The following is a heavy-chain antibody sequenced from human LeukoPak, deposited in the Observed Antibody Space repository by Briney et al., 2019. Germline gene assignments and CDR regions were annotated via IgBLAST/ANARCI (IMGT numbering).Heavy chain of an antibody. Sequence: SVTVSCKVSGYTLTELSMHWVRQAPGKGLEWMGGFDPEDGETIYAQKFQGRVTMTEDTSTDTAYMELSSLRSEDTAVYYCATVAGWELPYFDYWGQGTLVTVSS. D-gene: IGHD1-26*01. CDR2: FDPEDGET. J-gene: IGHJ4*02. CDR1: GYTLTELS. CDR3: ATVAGWELPYFDY. V-gene: IGHV1-24*01.